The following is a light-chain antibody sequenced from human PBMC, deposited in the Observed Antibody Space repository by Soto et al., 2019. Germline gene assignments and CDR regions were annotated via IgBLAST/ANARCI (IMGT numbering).Light chain of an antibody. J-gene: IGKJ1*01. CDR3: QQYGSSPRT. CDR2: GAS. V-gene: IGKV3-20*01. Sequence: EIVLTQSPGTLSLSPGERATLSCRASQSVSSIFLAWYQHKPGQAPRLRIYGASTRATGIPDRFSGSGSGTDFILTISRLEPEDFAVYYCQQYGSSPRTFGHGTRVEIK. CDR1: QSVSSIF.